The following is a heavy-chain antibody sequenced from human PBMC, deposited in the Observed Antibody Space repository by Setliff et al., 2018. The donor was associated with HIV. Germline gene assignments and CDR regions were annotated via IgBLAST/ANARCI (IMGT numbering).Heavy chain of an antibody. V-gene: IGHV1-46*01. CDR3: AGSILTGYYTFGADY. CDR2: INPSGGST. CDR1: GYTFTSYY. Sequence: ASVKVSCKPSGYTFTSYYMHWVRQAPGQGLEWMGVINPSGGSTTYAQTFQGRVTMTRDTSTSTAYMELSSLRSEDTALYYCAGSILTGYYTFGADYWGQGTLVTVSS. J-gene: IGHJ4*02. D-gene: IGHD3-9*01.